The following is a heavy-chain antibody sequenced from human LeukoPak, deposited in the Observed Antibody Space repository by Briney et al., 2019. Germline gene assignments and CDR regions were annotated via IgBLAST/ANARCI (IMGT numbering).Heavy chain of an antibody. Sequence: GGSLRLSCAASGFTFDDYGMSWVRQAPGKGLEWAPGINWNGGSTGYADSVKGRFTISRDNAKNSLYLQMNSLRAEDTALYYCAREGAYGSGRYFDYWGQGTLVTVSS. D-gene: IGHD3-10*01. CDR2: INWNGGST. V-gene: IGHV3-20*04. CDR1: GFTFDDYG. J-gene: IGHJ4*02. CDR3: AREGAYGSGRYFDY.